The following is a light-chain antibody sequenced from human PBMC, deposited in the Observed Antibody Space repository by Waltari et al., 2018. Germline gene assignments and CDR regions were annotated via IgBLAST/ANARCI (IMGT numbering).Light chain of an antibody. Sequence: QSALTQPASVSGSPGQSITISCSGTDSDVGAYAFVSWYQQHPGNAPHLINHEVSNRPSGISIRFSATESSSAASRSIAGLQAEDEADYYSSSYTTSSAPGVFGTGTRVTVL. CDR2: EVS. CDR3: SSYTTSSAPGV. J-gene: IGLJ1*01. CDR1: DSDVGAYAF. V-gene: IGLV2-14*01.